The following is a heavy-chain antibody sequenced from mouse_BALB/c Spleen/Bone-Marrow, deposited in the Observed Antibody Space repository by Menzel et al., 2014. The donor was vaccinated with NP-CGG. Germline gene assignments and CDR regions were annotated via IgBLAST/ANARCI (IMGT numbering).Heavy chain of an antibody. CDR3: AMITTGAWFAY. CDR1: GFNIKDTY. V-gene: IGHV14-3*02. D-gene: IGHD2-4*01. CDR2: IDPANGNT. J-gene: IGHJ3*01. Sequence: EVQLQQSGAELVKPGASVKLSRTASGFNIKDTYMRWVKQRPEQGLEWIGRIDPANGNTKYDPKFQGKATITADTSSNTAYLQLSSLTSEDTAVYYCAMITTGAWFAYWGQGTLVTVSA.